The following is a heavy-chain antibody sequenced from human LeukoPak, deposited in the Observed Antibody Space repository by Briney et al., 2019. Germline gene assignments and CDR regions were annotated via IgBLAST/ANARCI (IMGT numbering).Heavy chain of an antibody. J-gene: IGHJ4*02. V-gene: IGHV4-59*01. CDR1: GGSISSYY. CDR2: IYYSGST. CDR3: ARVKSTEGGRYYFDY. Sequence: ETLXLTCTVSGGSISSYYWSWVRQPPGKGLEGIGYIYYSGSTNYNPSLKSRVTISVDTSKNQFSLKLSSVTAADTAVYYCARVKSTEGGRYYFDYWGQGTLVTVSS. D-gene: IGHD6-19*01.